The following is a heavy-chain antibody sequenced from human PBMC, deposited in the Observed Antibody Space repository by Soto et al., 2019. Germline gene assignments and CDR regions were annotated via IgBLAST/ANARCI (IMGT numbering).Heavy chain of an antibody. V-gene: IGHV3-21*01. D-gene: IGHD3-22*01. CDR3: ARDLYYYASSGFNY. CDR1: GLTINTYS. Sequence: EVQLEESGGGLVKPGGSLRLSCVASGLTINTYSMMWVRQAPGKGLEWVSSISSSSSYIYYADSVKGRFTISRDNAKNSLYLQMNSLRAEGTAVYYCARDLYYYASSGFNYWGQGTLVTVSS. CDR2: ISSSSSYI. J-gene: IGHJ4*02.